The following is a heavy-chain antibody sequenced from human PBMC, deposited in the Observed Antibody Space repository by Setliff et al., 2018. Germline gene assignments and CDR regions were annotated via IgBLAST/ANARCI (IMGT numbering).Heavy chain of an antibody. D-gene: IGHD3-3*01. CDR1: GDSISNDYW. CDR2: INQSGTT. J-gene: IGHJ6*03. V-gene: IGHV4-4*02. CDR3: ARMSGFLYMDV. Sequence: SETLSLTCAVSGDSISNDYWWSWVRQPPERGLEWIGEINQSGTTNYSPSLESRVTMSIDKSNNQFSLKLTSVTAADTAVYYCARMSGFLYMDVWGKGTTVTVSS.